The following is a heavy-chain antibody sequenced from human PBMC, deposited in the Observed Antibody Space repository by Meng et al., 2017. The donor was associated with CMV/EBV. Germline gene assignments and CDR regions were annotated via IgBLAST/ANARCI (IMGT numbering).Heavy chain of an antibody. CDR2: INPNSGGT. J-gene: IGHJ4*02. D-gene: IGHD6-13*01. CDR1: GYTFTGYY. V-gene: IGHV1-2*02. Sequence: VELVQSGGEVKKPGDAGKVSCKASGYTFTGYYMHWVRQAPGQGLEWMGWINPNSGGTNYAQKFQGRVTMTRDTSISTAYMELSRLRSDDTAVYYCVRDYSSSWYWIWDYWGQGTLVTVSS. CDR3: VRDYSSSWYWIWDY.